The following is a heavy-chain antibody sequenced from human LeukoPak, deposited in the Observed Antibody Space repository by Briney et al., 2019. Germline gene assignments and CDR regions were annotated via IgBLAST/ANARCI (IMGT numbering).Heavy chain of an antibody. CDR2: IIPIFGMA. J-gene: IGHJ5*02. CDR3: ARDADIAVAGISSANWFDP. CDR1: GGTFSSYA. D-gene: IGHD6-19*01. V-gene: IGHV1-69*04. Sequence: SVKVSCKASGGTFSSYAMSWVRQAPGQGLEWMGRIIPIFGMANHAQNFQGRVTITADKSTSTAYMELSSLTSEDTAVYFCARDADIAVAGISSANWFDPWGQGTLVTVSA.